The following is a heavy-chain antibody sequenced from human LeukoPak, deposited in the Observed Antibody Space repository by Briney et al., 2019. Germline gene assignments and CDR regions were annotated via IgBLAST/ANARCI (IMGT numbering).Heavy chain of an antibody. J-gene: IGHJ4*02. CDR3: ARDYELGTPGSAYEFFDY. CDR2: INPNSGGT. Sequence: ASVKVSCKASGYIFTDHFMQLVRHAPRQGLEWMGWINPNSGGTSYAQKFKGRVTMTRDTSISTVYMELSRLGSDDTAVYYCARDYELGTPGSAYEFFDYWGQGTLVTVSS. CDR1: GYIFTDHF. V-gene: IGHV1-2*02. D-gene: IGHD3-10*01.